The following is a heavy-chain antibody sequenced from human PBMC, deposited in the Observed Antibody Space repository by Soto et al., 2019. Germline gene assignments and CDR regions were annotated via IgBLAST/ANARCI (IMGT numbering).Heavy chain of an antibody. CDR3: AKDGRGSGSHYNSFGY. CDR1: GFTVGNNY. V-gene: IGHV3-53*01. Sequence: EVQLVESGGGLIQPGGSLKLSCAASGFTVGNNYMSWVRQAPGKGLEWVSLIYSTGTTKYADSVKGRFTVSREHAKNTLYLQMNSLRAEDTAVYYCAKDGRGSGSHYNSFGYWGQGTLVTVSS. CDR2: IYSTGTT. J-gene: IGHJ4*02. D-gene: IGHD3-10*01.